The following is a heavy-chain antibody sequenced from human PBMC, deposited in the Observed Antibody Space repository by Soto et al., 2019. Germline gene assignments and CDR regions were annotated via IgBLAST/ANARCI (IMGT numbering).Heavy chain of an antibody. CDR3: TSGHYDYIWGSYRFDY. D-gene: IGHD3-16*02. Sequence: QVQLVQSGAEVKKPGSSVKVSCKASGGTFSSYTISWVRPAPGHGLEWMGRIIPILGIANYAQKFQGRVTITADKSTSTVYMELSSLRSEATAVYYCTSGHYDYIWGSYRFDYWGQGTLVTVSS. CDR2: IIPILGIA. J-gene: IGHJ4*02. CDR1: GGTFSSYT. V-gene: IGHV1-69*02.